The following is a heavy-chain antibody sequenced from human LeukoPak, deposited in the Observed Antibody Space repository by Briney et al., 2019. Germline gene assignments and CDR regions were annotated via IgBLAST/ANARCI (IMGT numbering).Heavy chain of an antibody. Sequence: SQTLSLTCAISGDSVSSNSAAWNWIRQSPSRGLEWLGRTYYRSKWYNDYAVSVKSRITINPDTSKNQFSLQLNSVTPADTAVYYCAREQGHYDILTGFDYWGQGTLVTVSS. D-gene: IGHD3-9*01. CDR2: TYYRSKWYN. CDR3: AREQGHYDILTGFDY. J-gene: IGHJ4*02. V-gene: IGHV6-1*01. CDR1: GDSVSSNSAA.